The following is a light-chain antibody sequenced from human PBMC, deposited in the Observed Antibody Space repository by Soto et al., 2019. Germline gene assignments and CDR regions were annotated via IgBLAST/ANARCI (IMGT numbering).Light chain of an antibody. J-gene: IGKJ1*01. CDR1: QSITSW. CDR3: QQYNSYSPRT. CDR2: EAS. V-gene: IGKV1-5*03. Sequence: DIPMTQSTSTLSASVGDRVTITCRASQSITSWLAWYQQKPGKAPKLLLYEASSLERGVPSRFSGSRSGTEFTLTISSLQPDDFATYYCQQYNSYSPRTFGQGTKVELK.